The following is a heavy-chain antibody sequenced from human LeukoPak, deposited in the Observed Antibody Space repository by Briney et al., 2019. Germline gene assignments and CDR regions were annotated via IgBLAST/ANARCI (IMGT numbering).Heavy chain of an antibody. CDR3: AREGIAAAGIISFYFDY. Sequence: KASETLSLTCTVSGGSISSSSYYWSWIRQPAGKGLEWIGRIYTSGSTNYNPSLKSRVTISVDTSKNQFSLKLSSVTAADTAVYYCAREGIAAAGIISFYFDYWGQGTLVTVSS. V-gene: IGHV4-61*02. CDR1: GGSISSSSYY. J-gene: IGHJ4*02. D-gene: IGHD6-13*01. CDR2: IYTSGST.